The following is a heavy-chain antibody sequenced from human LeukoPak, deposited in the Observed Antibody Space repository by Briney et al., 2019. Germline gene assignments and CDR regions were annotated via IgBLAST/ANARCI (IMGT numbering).Heavy chain of an antibody. Sequence: ASVKVSCKASGYTFTSYGISGVRQAPGQGLEWMGWISAYNGNTHYAQKLQGRVPMATDTSTSTAYMEVRSLRSDDTAVYYWARGYSYGSEFDYWGQGTLVTVSS. D-gene: IGHD5-18*01. CDR3: ARGYSYGSEFDY. V-gene: IGHV1-18*01. J-gene: IGHJ4*02. CDR1: GYTFTSYG. CDR2: ISAYNGNT.